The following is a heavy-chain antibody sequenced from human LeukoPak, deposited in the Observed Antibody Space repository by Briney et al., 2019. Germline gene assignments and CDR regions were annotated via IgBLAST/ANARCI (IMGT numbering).Heavy chain of an antibody. CDR3: ARGVYSYGLRGLSDY. CDR1: GYTFTSYG. J-gene: IGHJ4*02. CDR2: ISAYNGNT. Sequence: ASVKASCKASGYTFTSYGISWVRQAPGQGLEWMGWISAYNGNTNYAQKLQGRVTMTTDTSTSTAYMELRSLRSDDTAVYYCARGVYSYGLRGLSDYWGQGTLVTVSS. D-gene: IGHD5-18*01. V-gene: IGHV1-18*01.